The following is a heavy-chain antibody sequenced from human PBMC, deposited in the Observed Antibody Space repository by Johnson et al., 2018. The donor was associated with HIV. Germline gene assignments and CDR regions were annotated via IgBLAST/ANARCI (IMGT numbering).Heavy chain of an antibody. CDR3: ATGDDDGF. V-gene: IGHV3-66*01. CDR2: IYSGGAT. Sequence: VQLLESGGGLVQPGGSLRLSCAASGFTFSDCYMSWVRQAPGKGLEWVSVIYSGGATYYDDSVKGRFTISRDNSKNTLYLKMNSLRAEDTAVYYCATGDDDGFWGQGTRVTVSS. D-gene: IGHD5-12*01. J-gene: IGHJ3*01. CDR1: GFTFSDCY.